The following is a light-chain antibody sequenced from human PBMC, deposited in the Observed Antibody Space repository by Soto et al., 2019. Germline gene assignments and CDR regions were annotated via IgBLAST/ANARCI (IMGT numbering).Light chain of an antibody. Sequence: QSVLTQPASVSGSPGQSITISCTGTSSDVGGYNYVSWYQQHPGKAPKLMIYEVSNRPSGVSNRFSGSKSGNTASLTISGLQAEDEADYSCTSYTSSITYVFGTGTKVTVL. J-gene: IGLJ1*01. CDR1: SSDVGGYNY. CDR2: EVS. CDR3: TSYTSSITYV. V-gene: IGLV2-14*01.